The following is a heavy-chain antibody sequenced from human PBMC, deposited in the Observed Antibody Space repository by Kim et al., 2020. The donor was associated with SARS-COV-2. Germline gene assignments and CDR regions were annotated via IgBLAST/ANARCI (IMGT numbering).Heavy chain of an antibody. D-gene: IGHD5-12*01. CDR2: IYYSGST. Sequence: SETLSLTCTVSGGSISSGGYYWSWIRQHPGKGLEWIGYIYYSGSTYYNPSLKSRVTISVDTSKNQFSLKLSSVTAADTAVYYCARDPDIVATRAFDIWGQGTMVTVSS. CDR3: ARDPDIVATRAFDI. CDR1: GGSISSGGYY. J-gene: IGHJ3*02. V-gene: IGHV4-31*03.